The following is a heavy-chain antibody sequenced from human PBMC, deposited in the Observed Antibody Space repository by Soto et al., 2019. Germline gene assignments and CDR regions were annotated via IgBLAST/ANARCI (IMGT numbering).Heavy chain of an antibody. Sequence: XATLSLTCTVSNDSIRSGTYYWAWIRQPPGRGLEWMGSLSYLGTTDYNPSLKSRVTISKDASKNQFSLKLTSVTAADTAVYYCATGRYDSGWYEEHLWGRGTLVTVSS. V-gene: IGHV4-39*01. CDR3: ATGRYDSGWYEEHL. D-gene: IGHD6-19*01. J-gene: IGHJ4*02. CDR2: LSYLGTT. CDR1: NDSIRSGTYY.